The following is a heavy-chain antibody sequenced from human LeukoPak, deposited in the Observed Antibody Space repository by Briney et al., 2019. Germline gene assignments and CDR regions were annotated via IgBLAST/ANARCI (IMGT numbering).Heavy chain of an antibody. Sequence: KPSETLSLTCTVSGGSISSYYWSWIRQPPGKGLEWIGEINHSGSTNYNPSLKSRVTISVDTSKNQFSLKLSSVTAADMAVYYCARTGHYPGTRFDPWGQGTLVTVSS. CDR1: GGSISSYY. J-gene: IGHJ5*02. V-gene: IGHV4-34*01. CDR3: ARTGHYPGTRFDP. D-gene: IGHD6-13*01. CDR2: INHSGST.